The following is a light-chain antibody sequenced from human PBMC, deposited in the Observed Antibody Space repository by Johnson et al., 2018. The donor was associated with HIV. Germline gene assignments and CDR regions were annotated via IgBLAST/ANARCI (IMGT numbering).Light chain of an antibody. CDR2: DNN. CDR1: SSNIGNNY. V-gene: IGLV1-51*01. CDR3: GTWDASLSVNV. Sequence: QSVLTQPPSVSAAPGQKVTIYCSGSSSNIGNNYVSWYQQLPGTAPKVLIYDNNKRPSGIPDRFSGSKSGTSGTLGITGLQTGDEADYYCGTWDASLSVNVFGPGTKVTVL. J-gene: IGLJ1*01.